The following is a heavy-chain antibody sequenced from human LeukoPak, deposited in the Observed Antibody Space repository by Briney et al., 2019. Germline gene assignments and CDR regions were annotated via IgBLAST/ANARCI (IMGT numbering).Heavy chain of an antibody. Sequence: PGGSLRLSCAASGFTFSSYAMSWVRQAPGKGLEWVSAISGSGGSTYYADSVKGRFTISRDNSKNTLYLQMNSLRAEDTAVYYCAKVQGQQLVPTYFDYWGQGTLVTVSS. V-gene: IGHV3-23*01. CDR2: ISGSGGST. CDR1: GFTFSSYA. D-gene: IGHD6-13*01. CDR3: AKVQGQQLVPTYFDY. J-gene: IGHJ4*02.